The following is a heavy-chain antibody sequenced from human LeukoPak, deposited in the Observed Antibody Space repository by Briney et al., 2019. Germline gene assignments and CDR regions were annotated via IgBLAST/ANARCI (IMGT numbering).Heavy chain of an antibody. Sequence: ASVKVSCKASGYTFTSYDINWVRQAPGQGLEWMGWINPKTGGTNYAQKFQGRVTMTRDTSISTAYMAVSRLRSDDTAVYFCARSEQWQIRGLDYWGQGTLVTVSS. J-gene: IGHJ4*02. CDR2: INPKTGGT. V-gene: IGHV1-2*02. CDR1: GYTFTSYD. CDR3: ARSEQWQIRGLDY. D-gene: IGHD6-19*01.